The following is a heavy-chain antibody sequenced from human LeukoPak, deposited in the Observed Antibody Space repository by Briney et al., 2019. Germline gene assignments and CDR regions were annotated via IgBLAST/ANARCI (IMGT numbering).Heavy chain of an antibody. V-gene: IGHV3-30*04. CDR1: GFTFSTYT. CDR3: ARGSGYSYGFTGRERTKSRLDY. CDR2: LSFDGTTK. J-gene: IGHJ4*02. D-gene: IGHD5-18*01. Sequence: PGGSLRLSCAASGFTFSTYTIHWVRQAPGKGLEWVAVLSFDGTTKYYADSVKGRFTISRDNSKNTLYLQMDSLRAEDTAVYYCARGSGYSYGFTGRERTKSRLDYWGQGTLVTASS.